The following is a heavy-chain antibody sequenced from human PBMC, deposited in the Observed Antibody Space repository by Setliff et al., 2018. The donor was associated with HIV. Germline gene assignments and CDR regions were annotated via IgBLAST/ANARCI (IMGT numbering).Heavy chain of an antibody. CDR2: IRNGNRYST. Sequence: RLSCATSGVTLYNTYMDWVRQAPGKGLVWVGRIRNGNRYSTEYAASVKGRFIISRDDSENSLYLQMNSLKTEDTAVYYCVGGSGTDRYDYWGRGTLVTVSS. CDR3: VGGSGTDRYDY. D-gene: IGHD3-10*01. J-gene: IGHJ4*02. V-gene: IGHV3-72*01. CDR1: GVTLYNTY.